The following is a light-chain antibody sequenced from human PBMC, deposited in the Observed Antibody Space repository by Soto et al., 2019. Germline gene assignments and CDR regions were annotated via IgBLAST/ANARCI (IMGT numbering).Light chain of an antibody. Sequence: EIVLTQSPGTLSLSPGERATLSCRASQSGSSSYLAWYQQKPGQAPRLLIYGASSRATGIPDRFSGSGSETDFTLTISRLEPEDFAVYYCQQYGSSPLFTFGPGTKVDIK. V-gene: IGKV3-20*01. CDR2: GAS. CDR1: QSGSSSY. CDR3: QQYGSSPLFT. J-gene: IGKJ3*01.